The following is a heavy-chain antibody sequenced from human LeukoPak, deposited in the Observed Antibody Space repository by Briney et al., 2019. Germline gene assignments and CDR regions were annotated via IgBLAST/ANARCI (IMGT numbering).Heavy chain of an antibody. V-gene: IGHV4-4*02. CDR1: GGSISSGNW. Sequence: PSETLSLTCAVSGGSISSGNWWSWVRQPPGKGLEWIGEIYHSGSTNYNPSLKSRVTISVDKSKNQFSLKLSSVTAADTAVYFCAKIVYYYGSGSYRWGQGTLVTVSS. J-gene: IGHJ4*02. CDR3: AKIVYYYGSGSYR. CDR2: IYHSGST. D-gene: IGHD3-10*01.